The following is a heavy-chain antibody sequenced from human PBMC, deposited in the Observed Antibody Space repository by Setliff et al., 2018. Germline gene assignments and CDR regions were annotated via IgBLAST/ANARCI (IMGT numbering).Heavy chain of an antibody. Sequence: PSETLSLTCSLSNGSLTNFYWAWIRQSPGKGLEWIGRILFSGDTYYNPSLNSRVTISADTSKNQFSLNLSSVTAADTAVYYCARDNRARHYMDVWGKGTTVTVSS. J-gene: IGHJ6*03. CDR1: NGSLTNFY. V-gene: IGHV4-39*07. CDR3: ARDNRARHYMDV. D-gene: IGHD3-10*01. CDR2: ILFSGDT.